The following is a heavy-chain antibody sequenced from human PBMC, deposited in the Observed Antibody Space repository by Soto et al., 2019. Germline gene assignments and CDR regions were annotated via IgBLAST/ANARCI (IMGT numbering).Heavy chain of an antibody. CDR3: VKDRDAYFDPPASDH. V-gene: IGHV1-18*01. J-gene: IGHJ4*02. CDR1: GYTFTNFG. D-gene: IGHD3-9*01. CDR2: VTTFNGKT. Sequence: QVRLVQSGAEVKKPGASVKVSCETSGYTFTNFGISWVRQAPGQGLEWMGWVTTFNGKTNYAQKFQGRITGTRDTATSAVYVELRSLISEDTAIYDGVKDRDAYFDPPASDHWGQGALIAVSS.